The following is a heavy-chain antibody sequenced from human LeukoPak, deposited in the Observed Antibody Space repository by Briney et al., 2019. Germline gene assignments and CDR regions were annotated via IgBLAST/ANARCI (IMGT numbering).Heavy chain of an antibody. CDR3: AKQYYYDSSGYHPRFDY. CDR2: ISYDGSNK. D-gene: IGHD3-22*01. V-gene: IGHV3-30*18. CDR1: GFTFSSYG. Sequence: GRSLRLSCAASGFTFSSYGMHWVRQAPGKGLEWVAVISYDGSNKYYADSVKGRFTISRDNSKNTLYLQMNSLRAEDTAVYYCAKQYYYDSSGYHPRFDYWGQGTLVTVSS. J-gene: IGHJ4*02.